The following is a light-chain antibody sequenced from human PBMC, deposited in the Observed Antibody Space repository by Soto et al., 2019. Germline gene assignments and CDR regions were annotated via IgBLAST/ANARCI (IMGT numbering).Light chain of an antibody. V-gene: IGLV2-8*01. Sequence: QSVLTQPPSASGSFGQSVTISCTGTSSEFCGYNYVSWYQQHPGKAPKLMIYEVSERPSGVPDRFSGSKSGNTASLTVSGLQADDEADYYCSSYSGTNYHYVFGTGTKVTVL. J-gene: IGLJ1*01. CDR3: SSYSGTNYHYV. CDR2: EVS. CDR1: SSEFCGYNY.